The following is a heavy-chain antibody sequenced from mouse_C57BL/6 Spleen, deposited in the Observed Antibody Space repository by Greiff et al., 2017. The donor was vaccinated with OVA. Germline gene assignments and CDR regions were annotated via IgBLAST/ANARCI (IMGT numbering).Heavy chain of an antibody. V-gene: IGHV8-8*01. D-gene: IGHD1-1*01. J-gene: IGHJ1*03. CDR1: GFSLSTFGMG. Sequence: QVTLKVSGPGILQPSQTLSLTCSFSGFSLSTFGMGVGWIRQPSGKGLEWLAHIWWDDDKYYNPALKSRLTISKDTSKNQVFLKIANVDTADTATYYCARIAHYYGSSWGYFDVWGTGTTVTVSS. CDR2: IWWDDDK. CDR3: ARIAHYYGSSWGYFDV.